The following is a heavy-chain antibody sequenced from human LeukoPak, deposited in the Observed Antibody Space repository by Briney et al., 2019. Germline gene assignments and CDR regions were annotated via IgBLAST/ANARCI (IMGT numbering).Heavy chain of an antibody. CDR2: IYYSGSS. CDR1: GGSINNGGYY. D-gene: IGHD5-24*01. V-gene: IGHV4-31*03. CDR3: ARNRDGYNSFDY. Sequence: PSETLSLTCTVSGGSINNGGYYWGWIRQHPGKGLEWIGYIYYSGSSYYNPSLRSRVTISVGTSKNHFSLKLSSVTAADTAVYYCARNRDGYNSFDYWGQGTLVTVSS. J-gene: IGHJ4*02.